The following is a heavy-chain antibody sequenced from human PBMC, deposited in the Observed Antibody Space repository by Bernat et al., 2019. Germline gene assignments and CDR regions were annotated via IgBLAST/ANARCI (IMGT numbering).Heavy chain of an antibody. Sequence: QVQLVESGGGVVQPGRSLRLSCAASGFTFSSYAMHWVRQAPGKGLEWVAVISYDGSNKYYADSVKGRFTISRDNSKNTLYLQMNSLRAEDTAVYYCARVGGAVAGTVGYFDYWGQGTLVTVSS. CDR3: ARVGGAVAGTVGYFDY. V-gene: IGHV3-30-3*01. CDR1: GFTFSSYA. CDR2: ISYDGSNK. J-gene: IGHJ4*02. D-gene: IGHD6-19*01.